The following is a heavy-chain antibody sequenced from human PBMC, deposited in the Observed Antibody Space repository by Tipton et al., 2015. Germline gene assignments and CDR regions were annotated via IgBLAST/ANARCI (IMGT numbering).Heavy chain of an antibody. CDR1: GGSVSSGAYY. J-gene: IGHJ5*02. V-gene: IGHV4-31*03. CDR3: ARVEGQNWFDP. CDR2: IYNSGST. Sequence: TLSLTCTVSGGSVSSGAYYWSWIRQHPGKGLEWIGYIYNSGSTYYSPSLKSRVPISLDTSKNQFSLKLSSVTAADTAVYYCARVEGQNWFDPWGQGTLVTVSS.